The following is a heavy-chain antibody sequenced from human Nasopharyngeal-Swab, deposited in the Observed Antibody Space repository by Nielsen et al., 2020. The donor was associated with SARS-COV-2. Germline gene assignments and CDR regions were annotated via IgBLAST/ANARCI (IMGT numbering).Heavy chain of an antibody. CDR2: ISYDGGDK. J-gene: IGHJ4*02. V-gene: IGHV3-30*18. CDR3: AKEWFYSGSGRYPRDFDY. D-gene: IGHD3-10*01. CDR1: GFSFSNYG. Sequence: GESLKISCVGSGFSFSNYGMHWVRQAPGKGLEWVAIISYDGGDKHYADSVKGRFTISKDNSKNTLFLEMSSLRAEDTAVYYCAKEWFYSGSGRYPRDFDYWGQGTLVTVSS.